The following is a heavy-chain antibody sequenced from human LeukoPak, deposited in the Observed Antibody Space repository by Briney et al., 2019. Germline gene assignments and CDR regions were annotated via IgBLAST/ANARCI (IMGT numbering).Heavy chain of an antibody. V-gene: IGHV1-46*01. CDR2: INPSGGST. CDR1: GYTFTSYY. Sequence: ASVKVSCKASGYTFTSYYMHWVRQAPGQGLEWMGIINPSGGSTSYAQKFQGRVTMTRDMSTSTDYMELSSLRAEDMALYYCAKDKGADPSSSIFDYWGQGILVTVSS. CDR3: AKDKGADPSSSIFDY. J-gene: IGHJ4*02. D-gene: IGHD6-13*01.